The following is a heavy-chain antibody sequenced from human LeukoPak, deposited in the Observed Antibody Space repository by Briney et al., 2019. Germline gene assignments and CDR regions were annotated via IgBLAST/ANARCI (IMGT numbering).Heavy chain of an antibody. J-gene: IGHJ4*02. CDR1: GGSFSGYY. Sequence: SETLSLTCAVYGGSFSGYYWSWIRQPPGKGLEWIGEINHSGSTNYNPSLKSRVTISVDTSKNQFSLKLSSVTAADTAVYYCARGRVIAARRFDHWGQGTLVTVSS. CDR3: ARGRVIAARRFDH. V-gene: IGHV4-34*01. CDR2: INHSGST. D-gene: IGHD6-6*01.